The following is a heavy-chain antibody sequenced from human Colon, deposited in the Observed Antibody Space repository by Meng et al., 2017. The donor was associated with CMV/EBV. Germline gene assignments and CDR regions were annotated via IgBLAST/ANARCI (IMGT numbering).Heavy chain of an antibody. J-gene: IGHJ5*02. V-gene: IGHV1-2*02. Sequence: SCKASGYPFHVYFIEWVRQAPGQGFEWMGWVNPNNGGTGYAQKFEGRVTMTRDTSITTAYMELSSLTSDDSAVYYCARGYSDFALDPWGQGTLVTVSS. CDR3: ARGYSDFALDP. CDR1: GYPFHVYF. D-gene: IGHD5-12*01. CDR2: VNPNNGGT.